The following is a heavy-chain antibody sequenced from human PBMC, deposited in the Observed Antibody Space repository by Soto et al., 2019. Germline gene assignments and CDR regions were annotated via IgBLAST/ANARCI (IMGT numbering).Heavy chain of an antibody. J-gene: IGHJ3*02. CDR1: GFTVSSNY. V-gene: IGHV3-53*02. CDR3: AGDRDGGAFDI. CDR2: IYRGGST. D-gene: IGHD3-16*01. Sequence: EVQLVETGGGLIQPGGSLRLSCAASGFTVSSNYMSWVRQAPGKGLEWVSIIYRGGSTYYAESVKGRFTISRDNSQNTLYLQMNSLRAEDTAVYYCAGDRDGGAFDIWGQGTMVTVSS.